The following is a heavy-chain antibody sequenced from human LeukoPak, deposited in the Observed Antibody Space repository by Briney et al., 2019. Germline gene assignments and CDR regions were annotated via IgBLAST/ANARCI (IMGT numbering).Heavy chain of an antibody. D-gene: IGHD3-3*01. CDR1: GFTFSSYG. V-gene: IGHV3-30*18. J-gene: IGHJ6*02. Sequence: GGSLRLSCAASGFTFSSYGMHWVRQAPGKGLEWVAVISYDGSNKYYADSVKGRFTISRDNSKNTLYLQMNSLRAEDTAVYYCAKETDYDFWSQGYGMDVWGQGTTVIVSS. CDR2: ISYDGSNK. CDR3: AKETDYDFWSQGYGMDV.